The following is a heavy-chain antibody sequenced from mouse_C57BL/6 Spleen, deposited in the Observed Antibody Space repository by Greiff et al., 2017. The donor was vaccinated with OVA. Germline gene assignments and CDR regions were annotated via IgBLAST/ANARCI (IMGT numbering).Heavy chain of an antibody. V-gene: IGHV1-15*01. CDR1: GYTFTDYE. Sequence: VKVVESGAELVRPGASVTLSCKASGYTFTDYEMHWVKQTPVHGLEWIGAIDPETGGTAYNQKFKGKAILTADKSSSTAYMELRSLTSEDSAVYYCTRSPTGPWFAYWGQGTLVTVSA. CDR2: IDPETGGT. CDR3: TRSPTGPWFAY. D-gene: IGHD2-10*01. J-gene: IGHJ3*01.